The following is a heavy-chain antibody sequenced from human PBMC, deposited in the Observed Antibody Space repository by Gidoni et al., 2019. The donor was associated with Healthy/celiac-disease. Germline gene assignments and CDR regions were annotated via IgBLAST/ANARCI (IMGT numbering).Heavy chain of an antibody. CDR1: GGSISSYY. V-gene: IGHV4-59*01. CDR3: ARMAAGYSQGRWFDP. J-gene: IGHJ5*02. CDR2: IYYSGST. D-gene: IGHD5-18*01. Sequence: QVQLQESGPGLVKPSETLSLTCTVSGGSISSYYWSWIRQPPGKGLEWIGYIYYSGSTNYNPSLKSRVTISVDTSKNQFSLKLSSVTAADTAVYYCARMAAGYSQGRWFDPWGQGTLVTVSS.